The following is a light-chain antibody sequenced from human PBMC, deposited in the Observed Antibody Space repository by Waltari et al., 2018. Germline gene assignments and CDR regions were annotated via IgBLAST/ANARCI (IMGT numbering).Light chain of an antibody. J-gene: IGKJ5*01. CDR1: QNIDNF. V-gene: IGKV1-9*01. Sequence: DIQLTQSPSFLSASVGDRVTITCRASQNIDNFLAWYQQKPGNAPNLLSSAASHLHAGVPSRFSGSGSGTEFTLTVSSLQLEDFATYYCQQLHTFPVTFGQRTRL. CDR2: AAS. CDR3: QQLHTFPVT.